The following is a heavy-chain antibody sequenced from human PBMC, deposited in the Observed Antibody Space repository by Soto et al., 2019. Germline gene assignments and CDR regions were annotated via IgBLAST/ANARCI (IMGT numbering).Heavy chain of an antibody. D-gene: IGHD3-10*01. Sequence: PSETLSLTCTVSGGSISPYYWSWIRQPPGKGLEWIGYIYYTGTTNYYPSLKSRVTMSVDTSKNQFSLKLSSVTAADTAVYYCTTSTTSITMVRGVIRVDYWGQGTLVTVSS. CDR3: TTSTTSITMVRGVIRVDY. CDR2: IYYTGTT. V-gene: IGHV4-59*12. J-gene: IGHJ4*02. CDR1: GGSISPYY.